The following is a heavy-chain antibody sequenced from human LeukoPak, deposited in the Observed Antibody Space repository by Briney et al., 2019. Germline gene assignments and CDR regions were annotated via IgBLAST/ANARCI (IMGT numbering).Heavy chain of an antibody. V-gene: IGHV4-34*01. CDR2: INHSGST. Sequence: PSETLSLTCAVYGGSFSGYYWNWVRQPPGKGLEWIGEINHSGSTNYNPSLKSRVTISVDTSKNQFSLKLSSVTAADTAVYYCARGSLNITMIVVVLFDYWGQGTLVTVSS. J-gene: IGHJ4*02. D-gene: IGHD3-22*01. CDR3: ARGSLNITMIVVVLFDY. CDR1: GGSFSGYY.